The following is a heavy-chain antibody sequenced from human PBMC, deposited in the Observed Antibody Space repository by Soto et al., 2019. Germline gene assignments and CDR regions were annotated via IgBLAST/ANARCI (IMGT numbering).Heavy chain of an antibody. V-gene: IGHV3-21*01. Sequence: EVQLVESGGGLVKPGGSLRLSCAASGFTFSSYSMNWVRQAPGKGLEWVSSISSSSSYIYYADSVKGRFTISRDNAKNSLYLQMNSLRAEDTAVYYCARGVSVTIFGVGDIDYWGQGTLVTVSS. CDR3: ARGVSVTIFGVGDIDY. J-gene: IGHJ4*02. D-gene: IGHD3-3*01. CDR2: ISSSSSYI. CDR1: GFTFSSYS.